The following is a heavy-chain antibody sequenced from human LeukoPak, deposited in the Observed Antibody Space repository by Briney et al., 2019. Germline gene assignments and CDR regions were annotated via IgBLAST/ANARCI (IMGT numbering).Heavy chain of an antibody. CDR3: ARDPIPVAVAGHRCFDY. J-gene: IGHJ4*02. CDR1: GYTFTSYA. D-gene: IGHD6-19*01. V-gene: IGHV7-4-1*02. CDR2: INTNTGNP. Sequence: ASVKVSCKASGYTFTSYAMNWVRQAPGQGLEWMGWINTNTGNPTYAQGFTGRFVFSLDTSVSTAYLQISSLKAEGTAVYYCARDPIPVAVAGHRCFDYWGQGTLVTVSS.